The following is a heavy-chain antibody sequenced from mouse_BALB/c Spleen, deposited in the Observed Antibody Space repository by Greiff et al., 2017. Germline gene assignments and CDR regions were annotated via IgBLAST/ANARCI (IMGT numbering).Heavy chain of an antibody. V-gene: IGHV5-9-3*01. Sequence: EVMLVESGGGLVQPGGSLKLSCAASGFTFSSYAMSWVRQTPEKRLEWVATISSGGSYTYYPDSVKGRFTISRDNAKNTLYLQMSSLRSEDTAMYYCARQGADYDYAMDYWGQGTSVTVSS. J-gene: IGHJ4*01. CDR1: GFTFSSYA. D-gene: IGHD2-4*01. CDR2: ISSGGSYT. CDR3: ARQGADYDYAMDY.